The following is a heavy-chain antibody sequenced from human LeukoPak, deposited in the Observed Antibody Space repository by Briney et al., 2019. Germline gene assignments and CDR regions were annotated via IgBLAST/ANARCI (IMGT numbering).Heavy chain of an antibody. CDR3: TRDLAAVPGPRMDV. V-gene: IGHV3-7*03. D-gene: IGHD6-19*01. CDR2: INPDGSER. J-gene: IGHJ6*02. CDR1: GFTFSSYA. Sequence: GGSLRLSCAASGFTFSSYAMSWVRQAPGKGLEWVALINPDGSERYYVDSVKGRFTISRDNARNSLYLQMDSLRDDDTAMYFCTRDLAAVPGPRMDVWGQGTTVTVSS.